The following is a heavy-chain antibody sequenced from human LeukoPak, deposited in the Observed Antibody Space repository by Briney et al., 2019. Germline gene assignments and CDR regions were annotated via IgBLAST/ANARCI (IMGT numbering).Heavy chain of an antibody. CDR2: IYYSGST. J-gene: IGHJ3*02. CDR3: AREIYDILTGYRDAFDI. V-gene: IGHV4-39*07. Sequence: PSETLSLTCTVSSGSISSSSYYWGWIRQPPGKGLEWIGSIYYSGSTYYNPSLKSRVTISVDTSKNQFSLKLSSVTAADTAVYYCAREIYDILTGYRDAFDIWGQGTMVTVSS. CDR1: SGSISSSSYY. D-gene: IGHD3-9*01.